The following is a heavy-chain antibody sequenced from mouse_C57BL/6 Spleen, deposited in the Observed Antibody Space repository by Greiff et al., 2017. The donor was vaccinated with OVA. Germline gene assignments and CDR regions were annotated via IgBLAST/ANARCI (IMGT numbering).Heavy chain of an antibody. V-gene: IGHV1-85*01. CDR1: GYTFTSYD. Sequence: QVQLQQSGPELVKPGASVKLSCKASGYTFTSYDINWVKQRPGQGLEWIGWIYPRDGSTKYNEKFKGKATLTVDTSSSTAYMELHSLTSEDSAVYFCARRGIYYGSSYDWYFDVWGTGTTVTVSS. CDR2: IYPRDGST. J-gene: IGHJ1*03. D-gene: IGHD1-1*01. CDR3: ARRGIYYGSSYDWYFDV.